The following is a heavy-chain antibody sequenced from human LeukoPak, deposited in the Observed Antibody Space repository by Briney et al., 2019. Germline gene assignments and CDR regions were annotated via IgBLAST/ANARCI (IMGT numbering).Heavy chain of an antibody. CDR2: IDPSGGST. Sequence: ASVKVSCKASGYTFTSYYMHWVRQAPGQGLEWMGIIDPSGGSTIYAQKFQGRVTMTRDMSTSTVYMQLSSLRSEDTAIYYCARIRDGYNDAYDIWGQGTVVTVPS. D-gene: IGHD5-24*01. CDR1: GYTFTSYY. J-gene: IGHJ3*02. V-gene: IGHV1-46*01. CDR3: ARIRDGYNDAYDI.